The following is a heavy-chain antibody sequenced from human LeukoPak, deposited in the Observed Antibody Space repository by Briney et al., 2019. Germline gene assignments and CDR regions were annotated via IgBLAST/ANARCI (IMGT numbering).Heavy chain of an antibody. CDR1: GFTFSSYA. J-gene: IGHJ2*01. CDR2: ISGSGGRS. V-gene: IGHV3-23*01. CDR3: AKAPYFPNWYFDL. Sequence: GGSLRLSCAASGFTFSSYAKSWVRQAPGKGLEWVSAISGSGGRSYYADSVKGRFTISRDNSKNTLYLQMNSLRAEDTAVYYCAKAPYFPNWYFDLWGRGTLVTVSS. D-gene: IGHD3-9*01.